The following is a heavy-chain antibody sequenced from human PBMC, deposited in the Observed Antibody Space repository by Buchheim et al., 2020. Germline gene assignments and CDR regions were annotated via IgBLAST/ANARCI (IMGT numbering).Heavy chain of an antibody. Sequence: QLQLQESGPGLVKPSETLSLTCTVSGASISSSSYYWGWIRQPPGKGLEWIGSIYYGGNTYSNPSLKSRVTMSVDTSKTQFSLKLSSVTAADTAVYYCARRQNYYDSSGYRNWFDPWGQGTL. V-gene: IGHV4-39*01. CDR3: ARRQNYYDSSGYRNWFDP. J-gene: IGHJ5*02. CDR1: GASISSSSYY. CDR2: IYYGGNT. D-gene: IGHD3-22*01.